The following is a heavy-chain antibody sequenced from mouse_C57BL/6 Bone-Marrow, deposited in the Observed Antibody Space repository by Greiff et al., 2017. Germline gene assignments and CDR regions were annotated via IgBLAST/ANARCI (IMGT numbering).Heavy chain of an antibody. D-gene: IGHD1-1*01. J-gene: IGHJ2*01. Sequence: VQLQQSGAELVRPGASVKLSCTASGFNIKDDYMHWVKQRPEQGLEWIGWIDPENGDTEYASKFQGKATITADTSSNTAYLQLSSLTSEDTAVYYCTTPYYGSSYGGYYFDYWGQGTTLTVSS. CDR3: TTPYYGSSYGGYYFDY. V-gene: IGHV14-4*01. CDR2: IDPENGDT. CDR1: GFNIKDDY.